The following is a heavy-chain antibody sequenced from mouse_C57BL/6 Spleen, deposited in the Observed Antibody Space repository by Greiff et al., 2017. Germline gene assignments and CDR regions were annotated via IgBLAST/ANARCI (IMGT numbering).Heavy chain of an antibody. D-gene: IGHD3-1*01. J-gene: IGHJ4*01. V-gene: IGHV14-4*01. CDR3: TTGLLRDY. CDR2: IDPENGDT. CDR1: GFNIKDDY. Sequence: VQLKESGAELVRPGASVKLSCTASGFNIKDDYMHWVKQRPEQGLEWIGWIDPENGDTEYASKFQGKATITADTSSNTAYLQLSSLTSEDTAVYYCTTGLLRDYWGQGTSVTVSS.